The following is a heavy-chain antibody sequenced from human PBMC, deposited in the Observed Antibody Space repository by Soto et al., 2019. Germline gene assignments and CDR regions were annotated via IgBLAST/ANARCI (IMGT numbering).Heavy chain of an antibody. CDR3: ARWGTTGGLDV. J-gene: IGHJ4*02. CDR2: TSYDGGNN. V-gene: IGHV3-33*05. Sequence: QVPLVESGGGVVQPGTSLRLSCVGSGFTFRSYVIHWVRQAPGKGLEWVALTSYDGGNNFYGDSVKGRFTISRDNSRNTVELQMDSLRHEDTALYYCARWGTTGGLDVWGQGTLVSVSS. CDR1: GFTFRSYV. D-gene: IGHD3-16*01.